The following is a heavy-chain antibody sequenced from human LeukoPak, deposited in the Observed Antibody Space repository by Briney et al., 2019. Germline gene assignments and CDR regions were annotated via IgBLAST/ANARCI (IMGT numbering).Heavy chain of an antibody. Sequence: SQTLSLTCTVSGGSISSGGYYWSWIRQHPGKGLEWIGYINDSGSANYNPSLKSRITMSVDTSKNQFSLKLRSVTAADTAVYYCARDSHSVDTATPRGFDHWGQGTLVTVSS. J-gene: IGHJ5*02. D-gene: IGHD2-15*01. CDR3: ARDSHSVDTATPRGFDH. CDR2: INDSGSA. V-gene: IGHV4-31*03. CDR1: GGSISSGGYY.